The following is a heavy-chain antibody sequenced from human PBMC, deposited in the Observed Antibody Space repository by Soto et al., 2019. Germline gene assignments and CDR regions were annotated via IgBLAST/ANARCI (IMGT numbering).Heavy chain of an antibody. Sequence: SETLSVTYAVSGGSISSSNWWSWVRQPPGKGLEWIGEIYHSGSTNYNPSLKSRVTISVDKSKNQFSLKLSSVTAADTAVYYCARIRGIAAGYGMDVWGQGTTGTVS. D-gene: IGHD6-13*01. CDR2: IYHSGST. J-gene: IGHJ6*02. CDR1: GGSISSSNW. CDR3: ARIRGIAAGYGMDV. V-gene: IGHV4-4*02.